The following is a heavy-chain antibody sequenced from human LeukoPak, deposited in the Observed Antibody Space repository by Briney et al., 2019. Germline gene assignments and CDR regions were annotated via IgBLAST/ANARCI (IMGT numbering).Heavy chain of an antibody. J-gene: IGHJ4*02. CDR1: GGSFSGYY. V-gene: IGHV4-34*01. CDR2: INHSGST. Sequence: SETLSLTCAVYGGSFSGYYWSWIRQPPGKGLEWIGEINHSGSTNYNPSLKSRVTISVDTSKNQFSLKLSSVTAADTAVYYCVRGFMPKPFDYWGQGTLVTVSS. CDR3: VRGFMPKPFDY. D-gene: IGHD2-2*01.